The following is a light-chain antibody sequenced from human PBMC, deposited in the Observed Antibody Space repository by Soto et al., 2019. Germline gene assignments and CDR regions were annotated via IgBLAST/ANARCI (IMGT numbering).Light chain of an antibody. CDR1: YANIGAGYE. Sequence: QSVLTQPPSVSGAPGQRVTISCTGSYANIGAGYEVHWHQQIPGTAPKLLISGHNNRPSGVPDRFFGSKSGTSASLTIIGLQAEDEADYYCQSYDSSLSGSGVFGGGTKLTVL. J-gene: IGLJ3*02. CDR2: GHN. CDR3: QSYDSSLSGSGV. V-gene: IGLV1-40*01.